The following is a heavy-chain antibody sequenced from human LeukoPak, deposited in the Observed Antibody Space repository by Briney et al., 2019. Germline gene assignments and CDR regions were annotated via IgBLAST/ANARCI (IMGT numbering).Heavy chain of an antibody. CDR1: GFTFSFYG. Sequence: GESLRLSCVTSGFTFSFYGMHWVRQAPGKGLEWVAVIWYDGSNKYYADSVKGRFTISRDNSKNTLYLQMNSLRAEDTAVYYCAKDWAIGSSGWYGFDYWGQGTLVTVSS. CDR3: AKDWAIGSSGWYGFDY. CDR2: IWYDGSNK. J-gene: IGHJ4*02. D-gene: IGHD6-19*01. V-gene: IGHV3-33*06.